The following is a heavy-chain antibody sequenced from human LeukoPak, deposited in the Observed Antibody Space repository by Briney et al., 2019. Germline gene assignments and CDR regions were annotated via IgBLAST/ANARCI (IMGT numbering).Heavy chain of an antibody. CDR2: ISSSGGST. CDR3: AKVREGSGWYGALDY. Sequence: GGSLRLSCAASGFTFSSYVMSWVRQAPGKGLEWVSAISSSGGSTYYADSVKGRFTTSRDNSKNTLYLQMNSLRAEDTAVYYCAKVREGSGWYGALDYWGQGTLVTVSS. J-gene: IGHJ4*02. D-gene: IGHD6-19*01. CDR1: GFTFSSYV. V-gene: IGHV3-23*01.